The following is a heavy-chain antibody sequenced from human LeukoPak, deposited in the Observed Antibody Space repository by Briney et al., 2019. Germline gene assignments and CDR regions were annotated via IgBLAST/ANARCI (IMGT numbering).Heavy chain of an antibody. CDR3: AKFSGGY. D-gene: IGHD3-16*01. J-gene: IGHJ4*02. CDR1: GFRLSNFG. V-gene: IGHV3-30*02. CDR2: IHFDGTKK. Sequence: GGSLRLSCVVSGFRLSNFGMHWVRQAPGKGLEWVAYIHFDGTKKYYADSVKGRFVLSSDSSKNTLYLQINSLRSGDTAVYYCAKFSGGYWGQGALVTVSS.